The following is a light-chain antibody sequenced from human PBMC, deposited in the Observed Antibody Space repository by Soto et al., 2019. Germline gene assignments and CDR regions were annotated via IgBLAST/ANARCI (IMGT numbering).Light chain of an antibody. V-gene: IGLV2-14*01. J-gene: IGLJ2*01. CDR3: SSYTGSNTPVV. CDR2: DVS. Sequence: QSALTQPASVSGSPGQSITISCTGTSSAVGGYNYVSWYQQHPGKAPNLIIFDVSNRPSGVSNRFSGSKSGNSASLTISGLQAEDDADYYCSSYTGSNTPVVFGGGTKLTVL. CDR1: SSAVGGYNY.